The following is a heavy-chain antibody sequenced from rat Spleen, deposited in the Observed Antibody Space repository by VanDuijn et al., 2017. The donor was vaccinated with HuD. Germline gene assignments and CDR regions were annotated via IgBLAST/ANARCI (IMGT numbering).Heavy chain of an antibody. V-gene: IGHV5-25*01. CDR2: ITNSGGSI. Sequence: EVQLVESGGGLVQPGRSMKLSCTASGLTFSNYYMAWVRQAPTKGLEWVASITNSGGSIYYRDSVKGRFTVSRDNAKNSLYLQMDSLRSEDTATYYCATGIHWFTYWGQGTLVTVSS. J-gene: IGHJ3*01. CDR3: ATGIHWFTY. D-gene: IGHD4-3*01. CDR1: GLTFSNYY.